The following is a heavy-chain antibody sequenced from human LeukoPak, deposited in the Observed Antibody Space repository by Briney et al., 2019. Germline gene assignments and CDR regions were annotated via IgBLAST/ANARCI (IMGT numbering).Heavy chain of an antibody. J-gene: IGHJ6*02. CDR1: GYTFTSYA. CDR3: ARRKYSSGWYSDYYYGMDV. D-gene: IGHD6-19*01. Sequence: ASVKVSCRASGYTFTSYAMQWVRQAPGQRLEWMGWINAGNGNTKYSQKFQGRVTITRDTSASTAYMELSSLRSEDTAVYYCARRKYSSGWYSDYYYGMDVWGQGTTVTVSS. CDR2: INAGNGNT. V-gene: IGHV1-3*01.